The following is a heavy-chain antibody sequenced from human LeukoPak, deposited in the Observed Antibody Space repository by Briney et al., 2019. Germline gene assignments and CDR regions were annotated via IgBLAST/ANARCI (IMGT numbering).Heavy chain of an antibody. Sequence: SETLSLTCTVSGGSISSYYWSWIRQPPGKGLEWIGYIYYSGSTNYSPSLKSRVTISVDTSKNQFSLKLSSVTAADTAVYYCARRVTMVRGVITNNWFDPWGQGTLVTVSS. CDR2: IYYSGST. CDR1: GGSISSYY. D-gene: IGHD3-10*01. V-gene: IGHV4-59*08. CDR3: ARRVTMVRGVITNNWFDP. J-gene: IGHJ5*02.